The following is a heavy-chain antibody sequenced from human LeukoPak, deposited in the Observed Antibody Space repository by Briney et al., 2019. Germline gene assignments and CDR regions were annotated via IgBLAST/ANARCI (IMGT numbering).Heavy chain of an antibody. D-gene: IGHD6-13*01. Sequence: PGGSLRLSCAASGFTFRSYSMNWVRQAPGKGLEWVGFIRSKAYGGTTEYAASVKGRFTISRDDSKSIAYLQMNSLKTEDTAVYYCTRDQPSSSWYDYYYYYYMDVWGKGTTVTVSS. J-gene: IGHJ6*03. CDR1: GFTFRSYS. V-gene: IGHV3-49*04. CDR3: TRDQPSSSWYDYYYYYYMDV. CDR2: IRSKAYGGTT.